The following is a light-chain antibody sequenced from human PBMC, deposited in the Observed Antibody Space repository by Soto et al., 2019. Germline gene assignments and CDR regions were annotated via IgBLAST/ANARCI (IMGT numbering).Light chain of an antibody. J-gene: IGKJ1*01. V-gene: IGKV1-12*01. Sequence: DIQMTQSPSSVSASVGDRVTITCRASQPISSWLAWYQQKPGEAPKLLIFAASTLQSGVPSRFSGTGAGTHFTLTISSLQPEDSAIYYCQLANSFPTFGRGTRVDLK. CDR3: QLANSFPT. CDR2: AAS. CDR1: QPISSW.